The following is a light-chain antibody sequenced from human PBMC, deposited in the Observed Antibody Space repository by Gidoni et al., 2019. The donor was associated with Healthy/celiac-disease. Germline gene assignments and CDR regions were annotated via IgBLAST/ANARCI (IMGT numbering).Light chain of an antibody. V-gene: IGKV3-11*01. CDR1: QSVSSY. Sequence: EIVLTQSPATLSLSPGERATLSCRASQSVSSYLAWYQQNPGQAPMLLIYDASNRATGIPARFSGRGSGKDFTLTISSLEPEDFAVYYCQQRSNWPLTFGGGTKVEIK. J-gene: IGKJ4*01. CDR2: DAS. CDR3: QQRSNWPLT.